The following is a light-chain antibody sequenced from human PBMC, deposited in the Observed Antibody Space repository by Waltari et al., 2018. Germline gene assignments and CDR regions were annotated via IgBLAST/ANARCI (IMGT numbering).Light chain of an antibody. V-gene: IGLV2-14*01. J-gene: IGLJ3*02. CDR2: KVN. CDR1: SSDVGFYDF. Sequence: QSALTQPASVSGSPGQSITISCTGTSSDVGFYDFVSWFQQHPGKAPKVMIYKVNNRPSGFSNRVSGSKSANPASLTISWLQAEDEADYYCSSYTRRSYWVFGGGTQLTVL. CDR3: SSYTRRSYWV.